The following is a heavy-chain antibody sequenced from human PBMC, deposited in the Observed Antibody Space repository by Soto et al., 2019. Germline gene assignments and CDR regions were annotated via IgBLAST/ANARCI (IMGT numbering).Heavy chain of an antibody. J-gene: IGHJ4*02. V-gene: IGHV3-30*18. CDR1: GFTFSSYG. D-gene: IGHD3-22*01. Sequence: GGSLRLSCAASGFTFSSYGMHWVRQAPGKGLEWVAVISYDGSNKYYADSVKGRFTILRNNSKNTLYLQKNSLRTEDTAVYYCAEDGVGVGGEYYVDSNGYLLYWGQGTLVTVSS. CDR2: ISYDGSNK. CDR3: AEDGVGVGGEYYVDSNGYLLY.